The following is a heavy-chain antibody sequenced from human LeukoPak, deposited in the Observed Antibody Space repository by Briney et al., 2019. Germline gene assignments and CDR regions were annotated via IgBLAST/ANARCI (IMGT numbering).Heavy chain of an antibody. CDR3: ASYSSGYYYGTETAEYFQH. V-gene: IGHV4-30-2*01. D-gene: IGHD3-22*01. CDR1: GGSINSGGYS. Sequence: TSQTLSLTCAVSGGSINSGGYSWSWIRQPPGRGLEWIGYIYHSGSTYYNPPLKSRVTISVDRSKNQFSLKLSSVTAADTAVYYCASYSSGYYYGTETAEYFQHWGQGTLVTVSS. CDR2: IYHSGST. J-gene: IGHJ1*01.